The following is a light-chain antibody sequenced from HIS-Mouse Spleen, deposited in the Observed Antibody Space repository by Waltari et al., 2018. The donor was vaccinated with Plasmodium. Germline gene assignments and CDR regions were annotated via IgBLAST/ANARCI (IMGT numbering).Light chain of an antibody. CDR2: EVS. Sequence: QSALTQPASVSGSPGQSITIHCTGTSSDVGGYTSVSWYQQHPGKAPKLMIYEVSNRPSGVSNRFSGSKSGNTASLTISGLQAEDEADYYCSSYTSSSTPHYVFGTGTKVTVL. CDR1: SSDVGGYTS. CDR3: SSYTSSSTPHYV. V-gene: IGLV2-14*01. J-gene: IGLJ1*01.